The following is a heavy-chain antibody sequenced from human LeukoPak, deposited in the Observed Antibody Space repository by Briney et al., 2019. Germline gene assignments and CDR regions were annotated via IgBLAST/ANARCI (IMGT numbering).Heavy chain of an antibody. J-gene: IGHJ4*02. CDR3: TRGPPNWGYDY. CDR2: MSPNSGNT. Sequence: GASVKVSCKASGYTFTSYDINWVRQATGQGLEWKGWMSPNSGNTGYAQKFQGRVTMTRSTSMSTAYMELSSLKSEDTAVYYCTRGPPNWGYDYWGQGTLVTVSS. D-gene: IGHD7-27*01. V-gene: IGHV1-8*01. CDR1: GYTFTSYD.